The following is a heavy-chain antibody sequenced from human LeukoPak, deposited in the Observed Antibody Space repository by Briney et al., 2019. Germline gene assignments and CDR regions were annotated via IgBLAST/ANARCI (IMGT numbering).Heavy chain of an antibody. CDR1: GGSISSYY. CDR2: IYYSGST. V-gene: IGHV4-59*01. CDR3: ARGPNYGGYNYYYYYMDV. J-gene: IGHJ6*03. D-gene: IGHD5-12*01. Sequence: SETLSLTCTVSGGSISSYYWSWIRQPPGKGLEWIGYIYYSGSTNYNPSLKSRVTVSVDTSKNQFSLKLSSVTAADTAVYYCARGPNYGGYNYYYYYMDVWGKGTTVTVSS.